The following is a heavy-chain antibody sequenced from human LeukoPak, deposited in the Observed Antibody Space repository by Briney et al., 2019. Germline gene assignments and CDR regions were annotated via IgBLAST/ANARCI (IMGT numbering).Heavy chain of an antibody. CDR3: AKDRVSPGFNLFDP. CDR1: GFTFISYA. CDR2: INGRGDNT. V-gene: IGHV3-23*01. D-gene: IGHD2/OR15-2a*01. Sequence: GGSLRLSCAASGFTFISYAMNWVRQAPGKGLEWVSAINGRGDNTYYADSVKGRFTISRDNSKSTLFLQMNSLRAEDTAIYYCAKDRVSPGFNLFDPWGQGTLVTVSS. J-gene: IGHJ5*02.